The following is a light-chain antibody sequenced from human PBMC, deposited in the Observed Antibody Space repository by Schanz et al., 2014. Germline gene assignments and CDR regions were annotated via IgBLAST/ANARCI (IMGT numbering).Light chain of an antibody. CDR3: QQYGRSPWT. Sequence: EIVLTQSPGTLSLSPGGRATLSCRASRSVSSSYLAWYQHKPGQAPRLLIYEASSRATGIPDRFSGSGSGADFTLTISRLEPEDFAVYYCQQYGRSPWTFGQGTKVDIK. V-gene: IGKV3-20*01. J-gene: IGKJ1*01. CDR2: EAS. CDR1: RSVSSSY.